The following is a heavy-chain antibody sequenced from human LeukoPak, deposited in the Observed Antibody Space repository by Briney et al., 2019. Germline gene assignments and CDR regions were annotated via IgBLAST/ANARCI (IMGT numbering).Heavy chain of an antibody. CDR1: GFTFSSYA. CDR3: ARDIGSWYPFDY. D-gene: IGHD6-13*01. CDR2: ISGSGGST. J-gene: IGHJ4*02. Sequence: GGSLRLSCAASGFTFSSYAMSWVRQAPGKGLEWVSAISGSGGSTYYADSVKGRFTISRDNSKNSLYLQMNSLRAEDTAVYYCARDIGSWYPFDYWGQGTLVTVSS. V-gene: IGHV3-23*01.